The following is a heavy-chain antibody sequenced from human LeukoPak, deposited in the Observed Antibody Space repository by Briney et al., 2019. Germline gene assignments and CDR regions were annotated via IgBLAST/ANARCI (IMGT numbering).Heavy chain of an antibody. CDR1: VFTFVHYA. J-gene: IGHJ4*02. V-gene: IGHV3-7*01. D-gene: IGHD3-10*01. CDR3: GREVRGAQIDY. CDR2: IRQDGSQR. Sequence: PGGSLRLSCEASVFTFVHYALNWIRHAPWKGLEWVAYIRQDGSQRDYVDSAKGRFIISRDNTNNSLYLQMNSLRVDDTAVYYCGREVRGAQIDYWGQGTLVTVSS.